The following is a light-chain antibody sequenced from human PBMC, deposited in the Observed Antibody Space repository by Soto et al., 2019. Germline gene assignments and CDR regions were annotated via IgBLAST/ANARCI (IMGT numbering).Light chain of an antibody. J-gene: IGLJ1*01. CDR2: EVS. V-gene: IGLV2-14*01. Sequence: QSVLTQPASVSGSPGQSITISCTGTSSDVGGYNSVSWYQQQPGKAPKLMIYEVSNRPSGVSNRFSGSKSGNTASLTISGLQAEDEADYYCSSYTSSSTLVFGTGTKVTVL. CDR1: SSDVGGYNS. CDR3: SSYTSSSTLV.